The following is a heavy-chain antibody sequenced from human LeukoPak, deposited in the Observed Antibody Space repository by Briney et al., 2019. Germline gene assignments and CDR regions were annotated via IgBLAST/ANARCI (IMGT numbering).Heavy chain of an antibody. Sequence: SETLSLTCAVCGGSFSGYYWSWIRQPPGKGLEWIGEINQSGSTNYNPSLKSRLTISVDTSKNQFPLKLSSVTAADTAVYYCARTSTCSGGSCYSGYWGQGTLVTVSS. J-gene: IGHJ4*02. D-gene: IGHD2-15*01. V-gene: IGHV4-34*01. CDR1: GGSFSGYY. CDR2: INQSGST. CDR3: ARTSTCSGGSCYSGY.